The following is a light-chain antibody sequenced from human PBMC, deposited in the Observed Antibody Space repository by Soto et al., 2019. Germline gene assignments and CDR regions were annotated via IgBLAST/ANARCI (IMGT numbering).Light chain of an antibody. V-gene: IGLV2-14*01. Sequence: QSALTQPASVSGSPGQSITISCTGTSSDVGGYNYVSWYQQHPGKAPKLMIYEVSNRPSGVSNRFSGSKSGNTAYLTISGLQTEDESDYYCSSYTSSGTLVVFGGGTKLTVL. CDR3: SSYTSSGTLVV. CDR1: SSDVGGYNY. CDR2: EVS. J-gene: IGLJ2*01.